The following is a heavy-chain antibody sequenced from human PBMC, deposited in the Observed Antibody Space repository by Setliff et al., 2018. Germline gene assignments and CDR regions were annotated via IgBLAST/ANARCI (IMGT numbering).Heavy chain of an antibody. Sequence: GESLKISCTASGLTFGDHAMGWVRQAPGKGLEWVGYIRSKAYGETTEYAASVEDRFTISRDDPKNTAYLQMNSLKTDDTGVYYCTTYCDSTTCALDYWGQGILVTVSS. CDR1: GLTFGDHA. J-gene: IGHJ4*02. CDR3: TTYCDSTTCALDY. CDR2: IRSKAYGETT. V-gene: IGHV3-49*04. D-gene: IGHD2-2*01.